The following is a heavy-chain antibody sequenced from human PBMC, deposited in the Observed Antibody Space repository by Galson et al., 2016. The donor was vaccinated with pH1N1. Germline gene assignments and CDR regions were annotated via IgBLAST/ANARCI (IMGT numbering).Heavy chain of an antibody. J-gene: IGHJ6*02. V-gene: IGHV5-51*01. D-gene: IGHD6-6*01. CDR2: VYPGDSDT. Sequence: QSGAEVTKPGESLKISCKGSGYIFSTFWIGWVRQMPGKGLEWMGIVYPGDSDTRYNPSFKGQATISVDKSISTAYLQWSSLKASDSAIYFCARHQSSSDDHVFYDVDGWGQGTTGTVSS. CDR1: GYIFSTFW. CDR3: ARHQSSSDDHVFYDVDG.